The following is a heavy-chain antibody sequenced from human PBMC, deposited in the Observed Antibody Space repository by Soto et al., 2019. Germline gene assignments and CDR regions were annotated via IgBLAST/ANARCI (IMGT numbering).Heavy chain of an antibody. J-gene: IGHJ4*02. CDR3: AXAPLLVGETIYENYFDY. V-gene: IGHV1-69*13. D-gene: IGHD3-10*01. CDR2: NIPTFGTT. Sequence: GASVKVSCKASGGAFRNSVISWVRQAPGQGLEWMGGNIPTFGTTHYAQKFQGRVTIIADESTSTVYMELANLRSDDTAVYYCAXAPLLVGETIYENYFDYWGQGTLVTVSS. CDR1: GGAFRNSV.